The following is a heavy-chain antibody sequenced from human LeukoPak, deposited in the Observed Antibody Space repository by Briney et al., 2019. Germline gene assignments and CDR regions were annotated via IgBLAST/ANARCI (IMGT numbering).Heavy chain of an antibody. CDR3: ARHSGTYFDY. J-gene: IGHJ4*02. D-gene: IGHD1-26*01. Sequence: GGSLRLSCAGSGFTFSSNPLSLVRQAPGKGLEWVANIKQDGSEKYYVDSVKGRFTISRDNAKNSLYLQMNSLRAEDTAVYYCARHSGTYFDYWGQGTLVTVSS. V-gene: IGHV3-7*01. CDR1: GFTFSSNP. CDR2: IKQDGSEK.